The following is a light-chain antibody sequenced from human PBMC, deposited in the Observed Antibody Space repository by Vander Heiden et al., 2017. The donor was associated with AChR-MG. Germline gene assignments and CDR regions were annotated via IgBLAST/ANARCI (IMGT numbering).Light chain of an antibody. J-gene: IGLJ3*02. CDR3: PAWNDGLSGPWV. Sequence: QSVLTQPPSASGTPGQMATLLCSASNSNIGSNYVYSYQQLPGTATTHPIFRNNQRPSCVPDRFSGSKSGTSASLAISGLRSEDEADYYCPAWNDGLSGPWVFGGGTKLTVL. CDR1: NSNIGSNY. CDR2: RNN. V-gene: IGLV1-47*01.